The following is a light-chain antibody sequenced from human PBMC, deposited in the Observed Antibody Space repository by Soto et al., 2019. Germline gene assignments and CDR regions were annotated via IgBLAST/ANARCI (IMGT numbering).Light chain of an antibody. J-gene: IGKJ1*01. CDR1: QNVGDR. CDR3: QQYNSYSWT. V-gene: IGKV1-5*03. Sequence: DSQMTQSPSSVSASVGDSLTITCRASQNVGDRLAWYQQKLGKAPNLLIYEASSLESGVPSRFGGSGSGTEFTLTISSLQPDDFATYYCQQYNSYSWTFGQGTKVDIK. CDR2: EAS.